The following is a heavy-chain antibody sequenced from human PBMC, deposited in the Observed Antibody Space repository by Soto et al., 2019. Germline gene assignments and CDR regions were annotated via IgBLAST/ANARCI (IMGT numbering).Heavy chain of an antibody. V-gene: IGHV6-1*01. D-gene: IGHD6-13*01. CDR1: GDSVSSNSAA. CDR2: TYYRSEWYN. Sequence: SQTLSLTCAISGDSVSSNSAAWNWISQSPSRGLEWLGRTYYRSEWYNDNAVSVKSRITINPDTPKNQCSLQLNSVTPEDTAVYYCARNHIAEAGTASYSNMNVWGKGTTVT. J-gene: IGHJ6*03. CDR3: ARNHIAEAGTASYSNMNV.